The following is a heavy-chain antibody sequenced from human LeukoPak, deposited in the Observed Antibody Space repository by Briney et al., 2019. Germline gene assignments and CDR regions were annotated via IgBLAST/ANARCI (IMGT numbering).Heavy chain of an antibody. V-gene: IGHV3-21*01. CDR1: GFTFSSYA. Sequence: GGSLRLSCAASGFTFSSYAMSWVRQAPGKGLEWVSSIRSSSSYIYYADSVKGRFTSSRDNAKNSLYLQMNSLRAEDTAVYYCARDLTAAGYYYGMDVWGQGTAVSVSS. CDR2: IRSSSSYI. D-gene: IGHD7-27*01. CDR3: ARDLTAAGYYYGMDV. J-gene: IGHJ6*02.